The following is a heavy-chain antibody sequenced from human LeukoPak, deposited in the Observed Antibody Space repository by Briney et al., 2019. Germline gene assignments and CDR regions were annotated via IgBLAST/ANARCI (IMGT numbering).Heavy chain of an antibody. D-gene: IGHD6-19*01. Sequence: GGSLRLSCAASGFTVSSNYMTWVRQAPGKGLEWVSVLYRGGSTYYADSVKGRFTISRDNSKNTLYLQMNSLRAEDTAVYYCASVLAVAHLPLAFDIWGQGTVVTVSS. CDR1: GFTVSSNY. CDR2: LYRGGST. V-gene: IGHV3-53*01. CDR3: ASVLAVAHLPLAFDI. J-gene: IGHJ3*02.